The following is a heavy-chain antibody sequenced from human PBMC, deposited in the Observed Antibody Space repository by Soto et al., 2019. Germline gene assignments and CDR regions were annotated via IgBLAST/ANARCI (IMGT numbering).Heavy chain of an antibody. V-gene: IGHV5-10-1*01. CDR1: GYSFASQW. Sequence: GESLKISWKVSGYSFASQWSSWVRQVPGKGQEWMGRIDLSESYTTYNPSFQGHVTFSADKSITTAYLQWRSLEASDTATYYCATQGLTTYYFGYWGQGTLVTVSS. CDR3: ATQGLTTYYFGY. CDR2: IDLSESYT. J-gene: IGHJ4*02.